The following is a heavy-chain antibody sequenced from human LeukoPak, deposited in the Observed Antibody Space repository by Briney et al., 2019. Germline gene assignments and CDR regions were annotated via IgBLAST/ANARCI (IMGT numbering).Heavy chain of an antibody. CDR1: GGSISSYY. D-gene: IGHD3-22*01. Sequence: SETLSLTCTVSGGSISSYYWSWIRQPPGKGLEWIGYIYYSGSTNYNPSLKSRVTISVDTSKNQFSLKLSSVTAADTAVYYCARLRGDYDQDAFDIWGQGTMVTVSS. V-gene: IGHV4-59*01. CDR2: IYYSGST. J-gene: IGHJ3*02. CDR3: ARLRGDYDQDAFDI.